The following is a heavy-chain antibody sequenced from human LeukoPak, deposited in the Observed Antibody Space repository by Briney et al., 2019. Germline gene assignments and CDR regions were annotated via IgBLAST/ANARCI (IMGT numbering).Heavy chain of an antibody. CDR2: IKQDGSEK. CDR3: AKDIYPFRVAVAVRWYFDL. CDR1: GFTFSSYW. Sequence: GGSLRLSCAASGFTFSSYWMSWVRQAPGKGLEWVANIKQDGSEKYYVDSVKGRFTISRDNAKNSLYLQMNSLRAEDTAVYYCAKDIYPFRVAVAVRWYFDLWGRGTLVTVSS. V-gene: IGHV3-7*03. D-gene: IGHD6-19*01. J-gene: IGHJ2*01.